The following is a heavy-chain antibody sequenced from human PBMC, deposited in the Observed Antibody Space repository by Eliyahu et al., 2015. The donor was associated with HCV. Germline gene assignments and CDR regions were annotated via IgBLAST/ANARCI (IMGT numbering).Heavy chain of an antibody. CDR1: GFTFDDYT. V-gene: IGHV3-43*01. CDR2: ISWDGGST. J-gene: IGHJ4*02. D-gene: IGHD1-1*01. Sequence: EVQLVESGGVVVQPGGSLRLSCAASGFTFDDYTMHWVRQAPGKGLEWVSLISWDGGSTYYADSVKGRFTISRDNSKNSLYLQMNSLRTEDTALYYCAKPPAGTTGTAFDYWGQGTLVTVSS. CDR3: AKPPAGTTGTAFDY.